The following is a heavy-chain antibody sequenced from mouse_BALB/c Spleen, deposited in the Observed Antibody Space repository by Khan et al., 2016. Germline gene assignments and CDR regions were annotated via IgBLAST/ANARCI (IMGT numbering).Heavy chain of an antibody. D-gene: IGHD2-14*01. CDR1: GYSITSDYA. J-gene: IGHJ3*01. V-gene: IGHV3-2*02. Sequence: VQLKESGPGLVKPSQSLYLTCTVTGYSITSDYAWNWIRQFPGNKLEWMGYISYSGSTSYNPSLKSRISITRDTSKNQFFLQLNSVTTEDTATYYCARNGHRYDRTWFAYWGQGTLVTVSA. CDR2: ISYSGST. CDR3: ARNGHRYDRTWFAY.